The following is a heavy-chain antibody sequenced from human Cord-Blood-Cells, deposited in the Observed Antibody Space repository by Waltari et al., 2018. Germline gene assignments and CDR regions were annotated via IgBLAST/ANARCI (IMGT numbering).Heavy chain of an antibody. V-gene: IGHV4-38-2*01. D-gene: IGHD1-26*01. CDR3: ARRRELLGFDY. CDR1: GYSISSGYY. CDR2: IYHSGNT. J-gene: IGHJ4*02. Sequence: QVQLQESGPGLVMPSETLSLTCAVSGYSISSGYYWGWIRQPPGKGLEWIGSIYHSGNTYYNPSLKSRVTISVDTSKNQFSLKLSSVTAADTAVYYCARRRELLGFDYWGQGTLVTVSS.